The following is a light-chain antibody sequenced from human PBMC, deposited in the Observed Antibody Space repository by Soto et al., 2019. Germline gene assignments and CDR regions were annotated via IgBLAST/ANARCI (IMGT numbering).Light chain of an antibody. CDR3: QHYAHNSPIT. CDR1: HSVSSN. J-gene: IGKJ5*01. CDR2: GAS. Sequence: EIVFTQTPVTLSFSRGQRSTRSCMASNHSVSSNLAWYQQKPGQAPRLLISGASSRATGIPDRFSGSGSGTDFTLTISRLEPEDFALYYCQHYAHNSPITFGQGTRLEIK. V-gene: IGKV3-20*01.